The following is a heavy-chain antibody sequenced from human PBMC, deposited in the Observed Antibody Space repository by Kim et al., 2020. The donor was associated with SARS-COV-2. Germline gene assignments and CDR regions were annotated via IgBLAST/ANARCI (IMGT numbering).Heavy chain of an antibody. V-gene: IGHV3-74*01. CDR3: ARGLDL. CDR2: ISSDGRGT. J-gene: IGHJ5*02. Sequence: GGSLRLSCAASGFTLSAYWMHWVRQAPGKGLVWVSRISSDGRGTYYADSVKGRFTISRDNTKNTLYLQMNSLRAEDTAVYFCARGLDLWGQGTLVTVSS. CDR1: GFTLSAYW.